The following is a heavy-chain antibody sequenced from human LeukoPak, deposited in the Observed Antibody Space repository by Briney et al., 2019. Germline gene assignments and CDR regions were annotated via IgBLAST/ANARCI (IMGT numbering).Heavy chain of an antibody. D-gene: IGHD3-22*01. V-gene: IGHV3-9*01. J-gene: IGHJ4*02. Sequence: PGRSLRLSCAASGFTFDDYAMHWVRQAPGKGLEWVSGISWNSGSIGYADSVKGRFTISRDNAKNSLYLQMNSLRAEDTAVYYCARVPDSSGYYLDYWGQGTLVTVSS. CDR2: ISWNSGSI. CDR1: GFTFDDYA. CDR3: ARVPDSSGYYLDY.